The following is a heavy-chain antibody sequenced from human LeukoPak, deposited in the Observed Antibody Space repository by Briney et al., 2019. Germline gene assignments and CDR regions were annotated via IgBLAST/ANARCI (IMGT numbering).Heavy chain of an antibody. D-gene: IGHD6-19*01. CDR3: ARASVYPGIAVAGTVRAPMPRHTPSSFDP. V-gene: IGHV4-39*07. J-gene: IGHJ5*02. CDR1: GGSISSSSYY. CDR2: IYYSGST. Sequence: KTSETLSLTCTVSGGSISSSSYYWGWIRQPPGKGLEWIGSIYYSGSTYYNPSLKSRVTISVDTSKNQFSLKLSSVTAADTAVYYCARASVYPGIAVAGTVRAPMPRHTPSSFDPWGQGTLVTVSS.